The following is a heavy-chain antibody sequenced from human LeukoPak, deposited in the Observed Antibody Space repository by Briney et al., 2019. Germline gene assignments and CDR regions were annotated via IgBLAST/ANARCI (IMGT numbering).Heavy chain of an antibody. Sequence: ASVKVSCKTSGYTFTSYYIHWVRQAPGQGLEWMGIINPGGGYTSYAQKFQGRVTMTRDISARTVYMELSSLRSEDTAVYYCATFPVTTAEWGQGTLVTVSS. V-gene: IGHV1-46*01. D-gene: IGHD4-11*01. CDR1: GYTFTSYY. J-gene: IGHJ4*02. CDR3: ATFPVTTAE. CDR2: INPGGGYT.